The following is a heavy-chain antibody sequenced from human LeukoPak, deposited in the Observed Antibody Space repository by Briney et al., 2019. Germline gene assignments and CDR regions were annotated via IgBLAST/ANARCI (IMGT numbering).Heavy chain of an antibody. J-gene: IGHJ4*02. CDR3: ARGDFEY. V-gene: IGHV3-66*01. CDR2: IFSGGST. Sequence: PGGSLRLSCAASGFTVGTDSVSWVRQAPGRGLEWVSIIFSGGSTYYADSVKGRFTISRDSSRNTAYLQMSSLRAEDTAVYYCARGDFEYWGQGTLVTVSS. CDR1: GFTVGTDS.